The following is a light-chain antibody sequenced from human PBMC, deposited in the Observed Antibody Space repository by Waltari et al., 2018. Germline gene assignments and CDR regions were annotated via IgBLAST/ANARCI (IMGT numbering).Light chain of an antibody. Sequence: EIVLTQSPGTLSLSPGERATLSCRASQSVSRTLAWYQQKPGQAPRLLIYDASSRATGLADRFSGSGSGTDVSLTISRLEPEDFAVYYCQKYGSLPATFGQGTKVEIK. CDR3: QKYGSLPAT. CDR2: DAS. J-gene: IGKJ1*01. V-gene: IGKV3-20*01. CDR1: QSVSRT.